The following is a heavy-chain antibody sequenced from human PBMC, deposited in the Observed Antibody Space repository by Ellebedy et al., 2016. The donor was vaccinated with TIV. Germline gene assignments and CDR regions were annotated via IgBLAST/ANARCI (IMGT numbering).Heavy chain of an antibody. V-gene: IGHV3-66*02. D-gene: IGHD1-1*01. CDR2: IYSGGST. CDR1: GYSFTSYW. J-gene: IGHJ6*02. CDR3: ARDAVQRYFYGVGV. Sequence: GESLKISCKGSGYSFTSYWMSWVRQAPGKGLEWVSVIYSGGSTYYADSVKGRFTISRDNSKNTLSLQMNSLRGEDSAVYYCARDAVQRYFYGVGVWGQGTTVTVSS.